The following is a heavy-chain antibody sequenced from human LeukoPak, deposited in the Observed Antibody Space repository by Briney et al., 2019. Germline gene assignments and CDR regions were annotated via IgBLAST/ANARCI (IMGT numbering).Heavy chain of an antibody. D-gene: IGHD3-16*02. V-gene: IGHV3-23*01. Sequence: PTGGSLRLSCAASGFTFSSYAMSWVRQAPGKGLEWVSAISGSGGSTYYADSVKGRFTISRDNSKNTLYLQMNSLRAEDTAVYYCAKDPHEITFGGAIARKDYWGQGTLVTVSS. J-gene: IGHJ4*02. CDR1: GFTFSSYA. CDR3: AKDPHEITFGGAIARKDY. CDR2: ISGSGGST.